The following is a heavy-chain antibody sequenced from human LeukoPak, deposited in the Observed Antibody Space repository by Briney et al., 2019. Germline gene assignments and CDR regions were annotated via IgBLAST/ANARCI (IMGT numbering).Heavy chain of an antibody. CDR1: GGSISSYY. CDR2: INHSGST. Sequence: SGTLSLTCTVSGGSISSYYWSWIRQPPGKGLEWIGEINHSGSTNYNPSLKSRVTISVDTSKNQFSLKLSSVTAADTAVYYCARLVAVGAYWGQGTLVTVSS. D-gene: IGHD6-19*01. CDR3: ARLVAVGAY. J-gene: IGHJ4*02. V-gene: IGHV4-34*01.